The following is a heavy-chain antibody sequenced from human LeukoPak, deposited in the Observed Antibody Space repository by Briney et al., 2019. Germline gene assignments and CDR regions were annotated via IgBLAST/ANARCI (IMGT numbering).Heavy chain of an antibody. V-gene: IGHV4-34*01. D-gene: IGHD2-8*01. CDR2: INHRGST. CDR1: GGSFSGYY. J-gene: IGHJ3*02. CDR3: ARLTEYAAFDI. Sequence: SETLSLTCAVYGGSFSGYYWSWIRQPPGGGLEWIGRINHRGSTNYNPSLENRVTIFVDTSKTRFSLNVTSVTAADTAVYFCARLTEYAAFDIWGQGTMVTVSS.